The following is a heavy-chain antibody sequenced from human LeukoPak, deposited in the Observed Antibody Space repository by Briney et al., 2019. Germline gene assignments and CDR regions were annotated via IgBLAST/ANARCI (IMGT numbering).Heavy chain of an antibody. CDR1: GYTFTGYY. CDR3: ARVLYTRGYYYGSGSHTFDY. D-gene: IGHD3-10*01. V-gene: IGHV1-2*06. Sequence: GASVKVSCKASGYTFTGYYMHWVRQAPGQGLEWMGRINPNSGGTNYAQKFQGRVTMTRDTSISTAYMELSRPRSDDTAVYYCARVLYTRGYYYGSGSHTFDYWGQGTLVTVSS. J-gene: IGHJ4*02. CDR2: INPNSGGT.